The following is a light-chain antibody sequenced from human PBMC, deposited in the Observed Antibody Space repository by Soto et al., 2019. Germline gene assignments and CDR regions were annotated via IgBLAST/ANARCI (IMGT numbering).Light chain of an antibody. Sequence: QSVRTQPPSASGSPGQSVTISCTGTSSDVGGCKFVSWYQQYPGKAPKLIIYEVSKRPSGVPDRFSGFKSGNTASLTVSGLQAEDEADYYCSSCAGSNNPYVFGTGTKLTVL. CDR1: SSDVGGCKF. V-gene: IGLV2-8*01. J-gene: IGLJ1*01. CDR3: SSCAGSNNPYV. CDR2: EVS.